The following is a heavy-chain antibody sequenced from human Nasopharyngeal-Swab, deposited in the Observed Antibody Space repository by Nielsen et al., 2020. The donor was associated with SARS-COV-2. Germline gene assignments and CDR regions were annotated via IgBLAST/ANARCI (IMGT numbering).Heavy chain of an antibody. D-gene: IGHD3-3*01. CDR1: GFTFSSYW. J-gene: IGHJ4*02. CDR2: ISSSGSTI. CDR3: ARELPGPPFLGPIDY. V-gene: IGHV3-48*04. Sequence: GESLKISCAASGFTFSSYWMNWVRQAPGKGLEWVSYISSSGSTIYYADSVKGRFTISRDNAKNSLYLQMNSLRAEDTAVYYCARELPGPPFLGPIDYWGQGTLVTVSS.